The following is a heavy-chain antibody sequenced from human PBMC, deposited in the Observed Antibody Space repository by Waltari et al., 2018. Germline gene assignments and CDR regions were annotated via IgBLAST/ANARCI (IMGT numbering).Heavy chain of an antibody. V-gene: IGHV3-66*02. J-gene: IGHJ2*01. D-gene: IGHD2-21*01. CDR1: GFTVTTNY. CDR3: ARHCGGDCLHWYFDL. CDR2: IYSRGAT. Sequence: ELQLVESGGGLVQPGGSLRLSWAASGFTVTTNYMSWVRQAPGKGLEWVSIIYSRGATYYAESVKGRFTISRDNSNTLYLQMRSLRTEDTAVYYCARHCGGDCLHWYFDLWGRGTLVTVSS.